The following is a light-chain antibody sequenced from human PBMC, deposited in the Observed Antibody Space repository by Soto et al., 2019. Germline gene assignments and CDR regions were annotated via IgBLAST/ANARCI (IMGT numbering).Light chain of an antibody. CDR2: GAS. J-gene: IGKJ1*01. Sequence: IVLPQSQGTLSLSPGERAILSCRASQSVSSNYLAWYRQRPGQAPSLLIYGASSRATGIPDRFSGSGSGTDFTLTISRLEPEDFAVYYCQQYGSSPRTFGQGTKVDIK. V-gene: IGKV3-20*01. CDR1: QSVSSNY. CDR3: QQYGSSPRT.